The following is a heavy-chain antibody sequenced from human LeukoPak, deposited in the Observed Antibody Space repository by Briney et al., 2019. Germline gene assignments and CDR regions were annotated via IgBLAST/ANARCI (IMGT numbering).Heavy chain of an antibody. J-gene: IGHJ6*02. CDR1: GFIFSSYV. Sequence: RASLRLSCAASGFIFSSYVMHWVRQAPGKGLEWVAVIRYVGGKKQYVDSVKGRFTISRDNPKNTLYLQLNSLRAEDTAVYYCAREDGSSWYASHTMDVWGQGTTVTV. CDR3: AREDGSSWYASHTMDV. D-gene: IGHD6-13*01. CDR2: IRYVGGKK. V-gene: IGHV3-33*01.